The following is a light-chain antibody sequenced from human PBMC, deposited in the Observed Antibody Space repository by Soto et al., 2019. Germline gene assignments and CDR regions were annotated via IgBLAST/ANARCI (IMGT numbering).Light chain of an antibody. CDR1: SSNIGSNA. V-gene: IGLV1-44*01. CDR2: TNN. CDR3: AAWDDSLNGPL. J-gene: IGLJ3*02. Sequence: QSVLTQPPSASGTPGQRVTISCSGSSSNIGSNAVNWYQQLPRTAPKLLISTNNQRPSGVPDRFSGSKSGISASLAISGLQSEDEADYYCAAWDDSLNGPLFGGGTKLTVL.